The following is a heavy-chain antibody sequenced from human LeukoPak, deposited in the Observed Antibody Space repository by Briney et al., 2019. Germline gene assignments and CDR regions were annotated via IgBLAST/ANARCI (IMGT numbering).Heavy chain of an antibody. V-gene: IGHV6-1*01. CDR3: ARDIVAGCDS. CDR1: GDSVSANA. D-gene: IGHD3-22*01. Sequence: SQTLSLTCDISGDSVSANAWTWIRQSPLTGLEWLGRTYYKSTWHNEYALSLRGRITIRPDTSKNQFSLHLTSVTPDDTAVYFCARDIVAGCDSWGQGTLVTVSS. CDR2: TYYKSTWHN. J-gene: IGHJ4*02.